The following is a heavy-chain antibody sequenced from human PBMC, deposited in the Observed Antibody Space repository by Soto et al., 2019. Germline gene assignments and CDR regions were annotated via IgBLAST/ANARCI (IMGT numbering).Heavy chain of an antibody. CDR3: ARHIGGLRPNLDS. D-gene: IGHD3-3*01. Sequence: SETLSLTCSFSGDSITSRSFYWGWIRHTPGKGLEWIGSCYFSGRTYYNPSRKSRVTISIDTSENQFSLKLSSVTAADTAVYYCARHIGGLRPNLDSWGQGTLVTVS. CDR2: CYFSGRT. CDR1: GDSITSRSFY. J-gene: IGHJ4*02. V-gene: IGHV4-39*01.